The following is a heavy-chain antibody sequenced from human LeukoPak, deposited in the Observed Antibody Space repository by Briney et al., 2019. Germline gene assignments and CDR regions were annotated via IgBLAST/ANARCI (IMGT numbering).Heavy chain of an antibody. V-gene: IGHV3-66*01. CDR1: GFTVSSNY. D-gene: IGHD4-17*01. Sequence: GGSLRLSCAASGFTVSSNYMSWVRQARGKGLEWVSVIYSGGSTYYADSVKGRFTISRDNSKSTLYLQMNSLRAEDTAVYYCARVDYGDYGFDYWGQGTLVTVSS. J-gene: IGHJ4*02. CDR2: IYSGGST. CDR3: ARVDYGDYGFDY.